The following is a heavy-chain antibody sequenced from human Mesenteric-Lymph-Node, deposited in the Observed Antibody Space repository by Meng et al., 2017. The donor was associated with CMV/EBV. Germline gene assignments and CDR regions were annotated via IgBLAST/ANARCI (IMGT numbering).Heavy chain of an antibody. CDR1: GGSISSYY. V-gene: IGHV4-59*07. CDR3: ARSGYYDFWSGYPHGMDV. D-gene: IGHD3-3*01. Sequence: SDTLSLTCTVSGGSISSYYWSSIRQPPGKGLEWIGYIYYSGSTNYNPSLKSRVTISVDTSKNQFSLKLSSVTAADTAVYYCARSGYYDFWSGYPHGMDVWGQGTTVTVSS. CDR2: IYYSGST. J-gene: IGHJ6*02.